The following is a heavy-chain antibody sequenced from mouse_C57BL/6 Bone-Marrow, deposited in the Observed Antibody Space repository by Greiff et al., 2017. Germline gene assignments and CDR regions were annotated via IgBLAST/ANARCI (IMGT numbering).Heavy chain of an antibody. D-gene: IGHD1-1*01. CDR3: ARGTYYYGSDY. CDR1: GYTFTSYW. CDR2: IDPSDSYT. V-gene: IGHV1-69*01. Sequence: QVQLQQPGAELVMPGASVKLSCKTSGYTFTSYWMPWVKQRPGQGLEWIGEIDPSDSYTNYNQKFKGKSTLTVDKSSSTAYMQLSSLTSEDSAVYYCARGTYYYGSDYWGQGTTRTVSS. J-gene: IGHJ2*01.